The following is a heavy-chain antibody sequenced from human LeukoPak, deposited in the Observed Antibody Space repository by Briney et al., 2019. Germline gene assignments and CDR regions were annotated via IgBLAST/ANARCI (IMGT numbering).Heavy chain of an antibody. J-gene: IGHJ4*02. CDR2: FDPEDGET. V-gene: IGHV1-24*01. CDR1: GYTLTELS. D-gene: IGHD3-10*01. Sequence: ASVKVSCKVSGYTLTELSMHWVRQAPGKGLEWMGGFDPEDGETIYAQKFQGRVTMTEDTSTDTAYMKLSRLRSEDTAVYYCATIVLYADDTAYFDYWGQGTLV. CDR3: ATIVLYADDTAYFDY.